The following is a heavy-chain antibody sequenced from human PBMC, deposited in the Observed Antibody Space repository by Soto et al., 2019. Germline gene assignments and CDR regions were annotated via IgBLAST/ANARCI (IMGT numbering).Heavy chain of an antibody. V-gene: IGHV2-5*02. CDR1: GFSLTTTGMG. Sequence: QITLKESGPPLVRPSQTLTLTCAFSGFSLTTTGMGVAWIRQPPGKALEWLALIYWDDDKRYNPSLKNRLTVSKDTSTNRVVLTITNMIPEDTGTYFCARAGDYDLLSFDRWGPGTLVTVSS. CDR3: ARAGDYDLLSFDR. D-gene: IGHD4-17*01. CDR2: IYWDDDK. J-gene: IGHJ4*02.